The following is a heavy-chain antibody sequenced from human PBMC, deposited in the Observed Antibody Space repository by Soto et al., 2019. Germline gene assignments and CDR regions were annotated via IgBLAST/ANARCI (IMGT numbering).Heavy chain of an antibody. J-gene: IGHJ6*02. V-gene: IGHV1-69*13. Sequence: SVKVFCKASGGTFDNYAVSWLRQAPGQGLEWMGGIIPIFGTANYAQKFQGRVTITADESTSTAYMELSSLRSEDTAVYYRARGNTIFGVEEAYYYYYYGMDVWGQGTTVTVS. CDR2: IIPIFGTA. CDR3: ARGNTIFGVEEAYYYYYYGMDV. D-gene: IGHD3-3*01. CDR1: GGTFDNYA.